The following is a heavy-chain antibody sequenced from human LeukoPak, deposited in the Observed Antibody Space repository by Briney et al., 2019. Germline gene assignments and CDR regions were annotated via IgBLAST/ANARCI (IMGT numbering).Heavy chain of an antibody. V-gene: IGHV1-46*03. Sequence: ASVKVSCKASGGTFSSYAISWVRQAPGQGLEWMGIINPSGGSTSYAQKFQGRVTMTRDTSTSTAYMELSSLRSEDTAVYYCARGVLGYYDFWSGYYPNFDYWGQGALVTVSS. J-gene: IGHJ4*02. D-gene: IGHD3-3*01. CDR3: ARGVLGYYDFWSGYYPNFDY. CDR1: GGTFSSYA. CDR2: INPSGGST.